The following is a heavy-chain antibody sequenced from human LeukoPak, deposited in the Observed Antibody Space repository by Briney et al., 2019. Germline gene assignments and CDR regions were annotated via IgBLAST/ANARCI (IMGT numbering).Heavy chain of an antibody. Sequence: QPGGSLILSCAASGFTFSSFAMSWVRQAPGKGLEWVSAIGAGGVTTYYADSVKGRFTISRDNSKNTLYLQMSSLRAEDTALYYCAKSLGPISNIAARPLDYWGLGTLVTVSS. D-gene: IGHD6-6*01. V-gene: IGHV3-23*01. CDR1: GFTFSSFA. CDR3: AKSLGPISNIAARPLDY. CDR2: IGAGGVTT. J-gene: IGHJ4*02.